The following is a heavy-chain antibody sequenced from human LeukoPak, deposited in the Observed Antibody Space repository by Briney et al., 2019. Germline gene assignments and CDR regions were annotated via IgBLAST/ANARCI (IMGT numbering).Heavy chain of an antibody. V-gene: IGHV3-21*01. CDR1: GFTFSSNS. D-gene: IGHD2-2*01. CDR2: ISDSSGYK. J-gene: IGHJ4*02. CDR3: AREKAMTVDY. Sequence: PGGSLRLSCVASGFTFSSNSMNWVRQAPGEGLEWVSSISDSSGYKYYADSVRGRFSISRDNAKNSLYLQMNSLRAEDTAVYYCAREKAMTVDYWGQGTLVTVSS.